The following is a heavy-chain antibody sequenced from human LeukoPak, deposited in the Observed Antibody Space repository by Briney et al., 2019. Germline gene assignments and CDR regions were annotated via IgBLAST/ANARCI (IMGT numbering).Heavy chain of an antibody. CDR2: IYYSGST. D-gene: IGHD2-15*01. CDR3: ARSKGYCSGGSCYYFDY. Sequence: SETLSLTCTVSGGSISSYYWSWIRQPPGKGLEWIGCIYYSGSTNYNPSLKSRVTLSVDTSKNQFSLKLSSVTAADTAVYYCARSKGYCSGGSCYYFDYWGQGTLVTVSS. V-gene: IGHV4-59*01. CDR1: GGSISSYY. J-gene: IGHJ4*02.